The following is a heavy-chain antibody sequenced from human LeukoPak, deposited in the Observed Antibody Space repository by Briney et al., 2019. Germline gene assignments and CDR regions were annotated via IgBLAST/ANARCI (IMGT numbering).Heavy chain of an antibody. CDR2: IYYSGST. D-gene: IGHD3-22*01. V-gene: IGHV4-30-4*01. CDR3: ARERKAWFLYYFDY. J-gene: IGHJ4*02. Sequence: PSQTLSLTCTVSGGSISSGDYYWSWIRQPPGKGLEWIGYIYYSGSTYYNPSLKSRVTISVDTSKNQFSLKLSSVTAADTAVYYCARERKAWFLYYFDYWGQGTLVTVSS. CDR1: GGSISSGDYY.